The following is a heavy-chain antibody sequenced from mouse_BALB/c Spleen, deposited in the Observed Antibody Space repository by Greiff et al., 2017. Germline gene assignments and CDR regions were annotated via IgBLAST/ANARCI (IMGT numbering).Heavy chain of an antibody. CDR1: GDSITSGY. J-gene: IGHJ1*01. CDR2: ISYSGST. V-gene: IGHV3-8*02. CDR3: ARYLYDGYYVWYFDV. Sequence: EVKVVESGPSLVKPSQTLSLTCSVTGDSITSGYWNWIRKFPGNKLEYMGYISYSGSTYYNPSLKSRISITRDTSKNQYYLQLNSVTTEDTATYYCARYLYDGYYVWYFDVWGAGTTVTVSS. D-gene: IGHD2-3*01.